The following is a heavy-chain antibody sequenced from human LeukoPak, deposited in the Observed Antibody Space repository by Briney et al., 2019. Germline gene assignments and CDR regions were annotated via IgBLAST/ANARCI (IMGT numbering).Heavy chain of an antibody. CDR1: GYTFTSYD. V-gene: IGHV1-8*03. CDR2: MNPNSGNT. J-gene: IGHJ4*02. Sequence: GASVKVSCKASGYTFTSYDINWVRQATGQGLEWMGWMNPNSGNTGCAQKFQGRVTITRNTSISTAYMELSSLRSEDTAVYYCAKDVAEDGYNYPDYWGQGTLVTVSS. CDR3: AKDVAEDGYNYPDY. D-gene: IGHD5-24*01.